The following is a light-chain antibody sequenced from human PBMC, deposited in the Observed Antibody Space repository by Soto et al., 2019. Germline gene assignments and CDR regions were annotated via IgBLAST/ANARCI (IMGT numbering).Light chain of an antibody. CDR2: EVS. J-gene: IGLJ1*01. CDR1: SSDIGTYDY. Sequence: QSALTQPPSASGSLGQSVTISCTGTSSDIGTYDYVSWYQQHPGRAPKLIIFEVSKRPLGVPDRFSGSKSGNTASLIVSGLQPDDEAEYHCTSYTGDDFTFVFGTRTKVTVL. CDR3: TSYTGDDFTFV. V-gene: IGLV2-8*01.